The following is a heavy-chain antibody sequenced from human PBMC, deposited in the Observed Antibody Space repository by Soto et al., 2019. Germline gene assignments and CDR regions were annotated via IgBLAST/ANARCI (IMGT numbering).Heavy chain of an antibody. J-gene: IGHJ6*02. CDR3: ARDRGTYSGSHYYYGMDV. D-gene: IGHD1-26*01. CDR2: INPNSGGT. Sequence: XPVKVASRASGYPFTGYYLHWGRRAPGQGLEWIGWINPNSGGTNYAQKFQGWVTMPSDTSISTAYMELRSLGSDDTAVYYCARDRGTYSGSHYYYGMDVWGQGTTVTVSS. CDR1: GYPFTGYY. V-gene: IGHV1-2*04.